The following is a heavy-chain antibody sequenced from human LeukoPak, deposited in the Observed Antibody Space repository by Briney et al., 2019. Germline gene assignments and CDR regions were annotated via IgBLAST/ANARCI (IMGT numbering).Heavy chain of an antibody. V-gene: IGHV4-61*01. J-gene: IGHJ4*02. Sequence: SETLSLTCTVSGGSISSGSYYWSWIRQPPGKGLEWIGYIYYSGSTNYNPSLKSRVTISVDTSKNQFSLKLSSVTAADTAVYYCARHGSSGGFDYWGQGTLVTVSS. CDR2: IYYSGST. D-gene: IGHD6-19*01. CDR3: ARHGSSGGFDY. CDR1: GGSISSGSYY.